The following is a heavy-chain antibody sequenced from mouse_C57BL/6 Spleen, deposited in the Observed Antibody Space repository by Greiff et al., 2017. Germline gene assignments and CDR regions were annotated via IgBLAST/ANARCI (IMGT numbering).Heavy chain of an antibody. CDR1: GFTFSDYG. CDR3: ATHYYGSSPYYFDY. V-gene: IGHV5-17*01. D-gene: IGHD1-1*01. Sequence: EVKLVESGGGLVKPGGSLKLSCAASGFTFSDYGMHWVRQAPEKGLEWVAYISSGSSTIYYADTVKGRFTISRDNAKNTLFLQMTSLRSEDTAMYYCATHYYGSSPYYFDYWGQGTTLTVSS. CDR2: ISSGSSTI. J-gene: IGHJ2*01.